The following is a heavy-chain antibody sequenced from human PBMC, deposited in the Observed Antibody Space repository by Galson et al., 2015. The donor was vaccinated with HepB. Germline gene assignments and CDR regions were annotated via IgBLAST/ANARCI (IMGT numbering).Heavy chain of an antibody. Sequence: SLRLSCAASGFTFRSGAMAWVRQAPGKGLECVSTTSGGGASTYYADSVKGRFTISRDNSKNTLYLQMNSLRAEDTAVYYCAREASSSGWCYMDYWGQGTLVTVSS. CDR2: TSGGGAST. CDR1: GFTFRSGA. D-gene: IGHD6-19*01. V-gene: IGHV3-23*01. CDR3: AREASSSGWCYMDY. J-gene: IGHJ4*02.